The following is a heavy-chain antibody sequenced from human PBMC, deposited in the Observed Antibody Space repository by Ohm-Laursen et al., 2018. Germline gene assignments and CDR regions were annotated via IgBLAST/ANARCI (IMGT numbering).Heavy chain of an antibody. J-gene: IGHJ4*02. D-gene: IGHD3-3*01. Sequence: SLRLSCAASGFPFSGYSINWVRQAPGKGLEWISYISHTSSHIYYTDSVKGRFTISRDNGRNSVYLEMGSLRADNTAVYYCARDARDALRLLEIGFWGQGTLVTVSS. CDR3: ARDARDALRLLEIGF. CDR1: GFPFSGYS. CDR2: ISHTSSHI. V-gene: IGHV3-48*01.